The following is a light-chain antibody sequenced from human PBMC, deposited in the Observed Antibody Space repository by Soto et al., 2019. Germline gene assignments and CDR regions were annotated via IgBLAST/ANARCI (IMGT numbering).Light chain of an antibody. V-gene: IGKV3-11*01. J-gene: IGKJ5*01. CDR2: DAS. Sequence: EIVLTQSPATLSVSTGDRATLSCRASQSVSSNLAWYQQIPGQTPRLLIYDASNRATGIPARFSGSGSGTDFTLTISSLEPEDFAVYYCQQRSSWITFGQGTRLEI. CDR1: QSVSSN. CDR3: QQRSSWIT.